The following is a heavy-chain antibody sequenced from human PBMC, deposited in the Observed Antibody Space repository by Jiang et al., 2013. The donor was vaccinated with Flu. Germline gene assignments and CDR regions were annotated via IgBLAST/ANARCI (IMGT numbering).Heavy chain of an antibody. D-gene: IGHD3-16*02. CDR1: GGTFSSYA. CDR2: IIPIFGTA. Sequence: SGAEVKKPGSSVKVSCKASGGTFSSYAISWVRQAPGQGLEWMGGIIPIFGTANYAQKFQGRVTITADESTSTAYMELSSLRSEDTAVYYCARDNTYYDYVWGSYRSRRGEGAGGYYYYGMDVWGQGTTVTVSS. CDR3: ARDNTYYDYVWGSYRSRRGEGAGGYYYYGMDV. V-gene: IGHV1-69*01. J-gene: IGHJ6*02.